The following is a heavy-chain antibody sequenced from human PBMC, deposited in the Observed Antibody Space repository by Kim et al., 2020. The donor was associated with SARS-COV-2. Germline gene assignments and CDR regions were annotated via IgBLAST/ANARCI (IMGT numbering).Heavy chain of an antibody. Sequence: GGSLRLSCAASGFTFSNYEMNWVRQAPGKGLEWVSYISSSGSNIYYADSVKGRFSISRDNAKNSLYLQMNSLRAEDTAVYYCAKERDDFWSGYWWGQGTLVTVSS. CDR1: GFTFSNYE. J-gene: IGHJ4*02. V-gene: IGHV3-48*03. D-gene: IGHD3-3*01. CDR2: ISSSGSNI. CDR3: AKERDDFWSGYW.